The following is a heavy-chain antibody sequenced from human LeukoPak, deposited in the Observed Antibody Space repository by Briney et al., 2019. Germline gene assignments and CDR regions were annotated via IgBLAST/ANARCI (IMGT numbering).Heavy chain of an antibody. J-gene: IGHJ4*02. Sequence: GGSLSLSCAASGLTFSDYAMSWFRQAPGKALEWVSGITSGFTPHYADSVKGRFTISRDNSKNTFHLQLNSLRAEDTAVYYCAKDYSDSRVADVFFEYWGQGTLVTVSS. CDR2: ITSGFTP. CDR1: GLTFSDYA. CDR3: AKDYSDSRVADVFFEY. V-gene: IGHV3-23*01. D-gene: IGHD2-15*01.